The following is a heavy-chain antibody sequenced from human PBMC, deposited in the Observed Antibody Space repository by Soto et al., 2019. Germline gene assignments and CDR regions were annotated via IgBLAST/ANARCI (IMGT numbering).Heavy chain of an antibody. V-gene: IGHV4-59*06. J-gene: IGHJ4*02. CDR1: GGSFSPNY. CDR2: IYYSGST. CDR3: ARDQDYYDSSGYYTSGYFDY. D-gene: IGHD3-22*01. Sequence: PSETLSLTCTVSGGSFSPNYWSWIRQPPGKGLEWIGYIYYSGSTYYNPSLKSRVTISVDTSKNQFSLKLSSVTAADTAVYYCARDQDYYDSSGYYTSGYFDYWGQGTLVTVSS.